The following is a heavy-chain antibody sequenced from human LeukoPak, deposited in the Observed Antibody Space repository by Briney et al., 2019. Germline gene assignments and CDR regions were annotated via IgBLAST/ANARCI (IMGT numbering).Heavy chain of an antibody. CDR2: IYSDNT. D-gene: IGHD4/OR15-4a*01. CDR1: GFTVSSNS. Sequence: GGSLRLSCTVSGFTVSSNSMSWVRQAPGKGLEWVSFIYSDNTHYSDSVKGRFTISRDNSKNTLYLQMNSLRAEDTAVYYCARRAGAYSHPYDYWGQGTLLTVSS. V-gene: IGHV3-53*01. CDR3: ARRAGAYSHPYDY. J-gene: IGHJ4*02.